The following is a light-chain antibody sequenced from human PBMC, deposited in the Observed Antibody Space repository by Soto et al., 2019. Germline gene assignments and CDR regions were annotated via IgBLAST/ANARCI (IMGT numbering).Light chain of an antibody. CDR3: SSYTSSSTRV. CDR2: EVS. J-gene: IGLJ1*01. Sequence: QSSLTQPASVSGPPGQSITISCTGTSSDVGGYNYVSWYQQHPGKAPKLMIYEVSNRPSGVSNRFSGYKSGNTASLTISGLQAEDEADYYCSSYTSSSTRVFGTGTKVTVL. CDR1: SSDVGGYNY. V-gene: IGLV2-14*01.